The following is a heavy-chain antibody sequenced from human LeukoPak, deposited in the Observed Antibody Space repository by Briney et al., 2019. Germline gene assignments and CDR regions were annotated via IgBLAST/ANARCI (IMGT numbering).Heavy chain of an antibody. D-gene: IGHD3-10*01. CDR1: GGSISSGDYY. CDR3: ARDRDYFGSGTSGYFDH. CDR2: IYYCGSA. Sequence: PSETLSLTCTVSGGSISSGDYYWNWIRQPPGKGLEWIAYIYYCGSAFYNPSLKSRVTISVDTFKNQFSLTLRSVTAADTAFYYCARDRDYFGSGTSGYFDHWGQGTLVTVSS. V-gene: IGHV4-30-4*01. J-gene: IGHJ4*02.